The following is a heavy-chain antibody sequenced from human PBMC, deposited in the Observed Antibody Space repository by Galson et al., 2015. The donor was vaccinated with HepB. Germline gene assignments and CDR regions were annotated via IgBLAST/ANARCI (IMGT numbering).Heavy chain of an antibody. Sequence: SLRLSCAASGFTFDDYGMSWVRQAPGKGLEWVSGIKWNGGSTGYADSVKGRFTISRDNTENSLYLQMNSLRAEDTALYYCARDDSGSYYYYGMDVWGQGTTVTVSS. V-gene: IGHV3-20*04. D-gene: IGHD1-26*01. CDR3: ARDDSGSYYYYGMDV. J-gene: IGHJ6*02. CDR2: IKWNGGST. CDR1: GFTFDDYG.